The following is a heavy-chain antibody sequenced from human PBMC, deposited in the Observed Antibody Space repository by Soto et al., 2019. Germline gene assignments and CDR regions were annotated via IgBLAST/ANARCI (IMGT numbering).Heavy chain of an antibody. CDR2: IYYSGST. CDR1: GGSISSYY. D-gene: IGHD2-8*01. Sequence: PSETLSLTCTVSGGSISSYYWIWIRQPPGKGLEWIGYIYYSGSTNYNPSLKSRVTISVDTSKNQFSLKLSSVTAADTAVYYCARLQEVLFDYWGQGTLVTVSS. CDR3: ARLQEVLFDY. V-gene: IGHV4-59*08. J-gene: IGHJ4*02.